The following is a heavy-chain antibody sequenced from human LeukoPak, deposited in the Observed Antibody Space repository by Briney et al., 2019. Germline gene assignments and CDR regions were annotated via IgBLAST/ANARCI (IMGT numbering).Heavy chain of an antibody. D-gene: IGHD2-15*01. CDR2: IYTSGST. V-gene: IGHV4-61*02. Sequence: KTSQTLSLTCTVSGGSISSGSYYWSWIRQPAGKGLEWIGRIYTSGSTNYNPSLKSRVTISVDTSKNQFSLKLSSVTAADTAVYYCARFYLLPYFDYWGQGTLVTVSS. CDR1: GGSISSGSYY. J-gene: IGHJ4*02. CDR3: ARFYLLPYFDY.